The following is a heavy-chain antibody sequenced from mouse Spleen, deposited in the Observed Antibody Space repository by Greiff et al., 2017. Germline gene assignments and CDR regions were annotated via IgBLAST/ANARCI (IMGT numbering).Heavy chain of an antibody. D-gene: IGHD1-1*01. V-gene: IGHV1-76*01. CDR2: IYPGSGNT. CDR3: AREALREMDY. Sequence: QVQLQQSGAELVRPGASVKLSCKASGYTFTDYYINWVKQRPGQGLEWIARIYPGSGNTYYNEKFKGKATLTAEKSSSTAYMQLSSLTSEDSAVYFCAREALREMDYWGQGTSVTVSS. CDR1: GYTFTDYY. J-gene: IGHJ4*01.